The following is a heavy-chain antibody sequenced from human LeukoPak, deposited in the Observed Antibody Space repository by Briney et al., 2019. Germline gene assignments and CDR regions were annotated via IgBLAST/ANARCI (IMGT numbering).Heavy chain of an antibody. D-gene: IGHD6-13*01. Sequence: GGSLRLSCAASGFTVSSNYMSWVRQAPGKGLEWVSMIYSGGSTYYADSVKGRFTISRDNAKNSLYLQMNSLRAEDTAVYYCARDSSSWSDHYYYYYMDVWGKGTTVTVSS. CDR1: GFTVSSNY. J-gene: IGHJ6*03. CDR2: IYSGGST. CDR3: ARDSSSWSDHYYYYYMDV. V-gene: IGHV3-53*01.